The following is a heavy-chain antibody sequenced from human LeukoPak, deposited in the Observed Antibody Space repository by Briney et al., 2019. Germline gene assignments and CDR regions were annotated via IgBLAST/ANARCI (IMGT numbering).Heavy chain of an antibody. CDR2: ITSGGDYI. CDR1: GFTYNTFN. D-gene: IGHD3-9*01. Sequence: GGSLRLSCAASGFTYNTFNMNWVRQAPGKGLEWVSSITSGGDYIYYADSVKGRFTTSRDNAKNSLSLQLNSLRVEDTAVYYCARGHYDVLAASYKWTPDYWGQGTLVTVSS. V-gene: IGHV3-21*01. J-gene: IGHJ4*02. CDR3: ARGHYDVLAASYKWTPDY.